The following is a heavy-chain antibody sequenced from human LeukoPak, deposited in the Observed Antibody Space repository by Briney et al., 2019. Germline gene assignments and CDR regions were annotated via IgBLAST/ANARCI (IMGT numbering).Heavy chain of an antibody. V-gene: IGHV4-59*01. J-gene: IGHJ6*02. CDR2: IYYTGNT. Sequence: SETLSLTCTVSGGSISPYYWSWIRQPPGKGLEWIGYIYYTGNTNYNPSLKSRVTISLDTSKNQFSLKLSSVTAADTAVYYCARAGEFWSGYYSYAMDVWGQGTTVTVSS. CDR1: GGSISPYY. CDR3: ARAGEFWSGYYSYAMDV. D-gene: IGHD3-3*01.